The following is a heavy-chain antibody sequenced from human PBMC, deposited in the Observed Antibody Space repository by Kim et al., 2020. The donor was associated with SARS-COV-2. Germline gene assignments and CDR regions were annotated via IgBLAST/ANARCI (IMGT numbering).Heavy chain of an antibody. D-gene: IGHD5-12*01. CDR2: VNHGGST. CDR3: VRGRGIEATIDSPTNSYF. V-gene: IGHV4-34*01. Sequence: SETLSLTCAVYGGPFSGFYWSWIRQSPGKGLGWVGEVNHGGSTNYSPSLRSRVTVTVYKSKTQFSLTLTSVTAADTAAYYCVRGRGIEATIDSPTNSYF. CDR1: GGPFSGFY. J-gene: IGHJ4*01.